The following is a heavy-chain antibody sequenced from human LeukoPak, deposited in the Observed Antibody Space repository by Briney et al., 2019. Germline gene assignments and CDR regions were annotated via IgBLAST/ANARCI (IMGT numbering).Heavy chain of an antibody. Sequence: GGSLRLSCAAYGFTFSSYSMNWVRQAPGKGLEWVSATSSSGSYIYYADSVKGRFTISRDNAKNSLYLQMNSLRAEDTAVYYCARRPDGFDMCGQGTMVTVSS. V-gene: IGHV3-21*01. J-gene: IGHJ3*02. CDR2: TSSSGSYI. CDR3: ARRPDGFDM. CDR1: GFTFSSYS.